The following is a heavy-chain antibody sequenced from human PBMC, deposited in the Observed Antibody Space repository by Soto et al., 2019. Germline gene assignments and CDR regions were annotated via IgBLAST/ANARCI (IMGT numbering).Heavy chain of an antibody. CDR1: GDSFTSYH. J-gene: IGHJ5*02. V-gene: IGHV4-34*02. CDR2: VNPTGRT. CDR3: ATLRAVAATGWFDT. Sequence: QMQLQQWGAGLLKPSETLSLTCAVYGDSFTSYHWSWIRQAPGKGLEWIGDVNPTGRTNYNPSLRSRVTVSLDKSKNQFSLKLSSVTAAATAVYYCATLRAVAATGWFDTWGQGTLVTVSS. D-gene: IGHD6-19*01.